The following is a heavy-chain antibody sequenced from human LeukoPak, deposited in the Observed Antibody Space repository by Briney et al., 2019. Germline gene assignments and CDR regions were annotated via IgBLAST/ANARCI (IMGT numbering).Heavy chain of an antibody. V-gene: IGHV4-30-4*08. CDR1: GGSISTGDYY. CDR3: ARGDFAYYFDS. Sequence: SETLSLTCSVSGGSISTGDYYWSWIRQPPGKGLEWIGYIFYTGSTYYNPSLKSRVTISVDTSKNQFSLKLSSVTAAGTAVYYCARGDFAYYFDSWGQGTLVTVSS. CDR2: IFYTGST. J-gene: IGHJ4*02.